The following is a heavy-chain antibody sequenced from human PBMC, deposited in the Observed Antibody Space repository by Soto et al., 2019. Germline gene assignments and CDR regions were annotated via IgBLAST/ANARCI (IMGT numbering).Heavy chain of an antibody. CDR2: ISGSGSST. Sequence: GVCLRLSRAASGCPFSSDGISWLRHSPGKRLEWVSTISGSGSSTYYADSVKGRFTISRDNSKNTLYLQMNSLRAEDTAVYYCARDVESGRSQYYYYYYGMDVCGQGTTVTVSS. V-gene: IGHV3-23*01. D-gene: IGHD1-26*01. CDR1: GCPFSSDG. CDR3: ARDVESGRSQYYYYYYGMDV. J-gene: IGHJ6*02.